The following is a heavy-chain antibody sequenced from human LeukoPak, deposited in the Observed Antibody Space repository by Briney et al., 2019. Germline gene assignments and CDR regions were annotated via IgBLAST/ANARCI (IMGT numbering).Heavy chain of an antibody. V-gene: IGHV3-33*01. CDR3: SGEEDLRELRGGREFFQY. CDR2: VWYDGSKK. CDR1: GFTFSFYG. Sequence: GRPLRLSCAASGFTFSFYGMHWVRQAPGKGLEWVSVVWYDGSKKYYADSVKGRFTISRDNSKNTVYLQMNSLRVEDTAVYYCSGEEDLRELRGGREFFQYWGQGTLGTASS. J-gene: IGHJ1*01. D-gene: IGHD3-10*01.